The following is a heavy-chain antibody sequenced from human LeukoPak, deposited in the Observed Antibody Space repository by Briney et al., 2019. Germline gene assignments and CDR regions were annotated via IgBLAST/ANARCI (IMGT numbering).Heavy chain of an antibody. Sequence: GSLRLSCAASGFTFSSYWMTWVRQAPGEGLEWVSAIIGSGSSTYYADSVKGRFTISRDNSKNTLFLQMNSLRAEDTAVYYCAKDRAQQLVLDFWGQGTLVTVSS. CDR1: GFTFSSYW. CDR3: AKDRAQQLVLDF. CDR2: IIGSGSST. J-gene: IGHJ4*02. D-gene: IGHD6-13*01. V-gene: IGHV3-23*01.